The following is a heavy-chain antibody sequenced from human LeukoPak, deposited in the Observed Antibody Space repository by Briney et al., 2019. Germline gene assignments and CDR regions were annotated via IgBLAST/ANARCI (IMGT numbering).Heavy chain of an antibody. Sequence: SETLSLTCTVSGGSIISSSYYGGWIRQPPGKGLEWIGSIYYSGRTYYNPSLKSRVSISVDTSKNQLSLKLSSVTAADTAVYYCARDLGVGATSAFDIWGQGTMVTVSS. D-gene: IGHD1-26*01. CDR3: ARDLGVGATSAFDI. CDR1: GGSIISSSYY. CDR2: IYYSGRT. V-gene: IGHV4-39*07. J-gene: IGHJ3*02.